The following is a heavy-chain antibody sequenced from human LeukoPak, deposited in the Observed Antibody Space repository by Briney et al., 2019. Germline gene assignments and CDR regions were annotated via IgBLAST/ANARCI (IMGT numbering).Heavy chain of an antibody. CDR2: IKQDGSEK. D-gene: IGHD3-10*01. V-gene: IGHV3-7*03. CDR1: GFSVTNAK. Sequence: GGSLRLSCAASGFSVTNAKMSWVRQAPGKGLEWVANIKQDGSEKYYVDSVKGRFTISRDNAKNSLYLQMNSLRAEDTAVYYCASFGEYYGSGSYSPYYYGMDVWGQGTTVTVSS. CDR3: ASFGEYYGSGSYSPYYYGMDV. J-gene: IGHJ6*02.